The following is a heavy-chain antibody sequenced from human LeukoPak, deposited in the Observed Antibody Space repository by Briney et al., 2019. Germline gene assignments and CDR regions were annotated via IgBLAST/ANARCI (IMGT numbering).Heavy chain of an antibody. V-gene: IGHV4-4*07. CDR1: GGSISSYY. D-gene: IGHD6-13*01. J-gene: IGHJ4*02. Sequence: PSETLSLTCTVSGGSISSYYWSWIRQPAGKGLEWIGRIYTSGSTNYNPSLKSRVTMSVDTSKNQFSLKLSSVTAADTAVYYRARDHYIAAAGLFDYWGQGTLVTVSS. CDR2: IYTSGST. CDR3: ARDHYIAAAGLFDY.